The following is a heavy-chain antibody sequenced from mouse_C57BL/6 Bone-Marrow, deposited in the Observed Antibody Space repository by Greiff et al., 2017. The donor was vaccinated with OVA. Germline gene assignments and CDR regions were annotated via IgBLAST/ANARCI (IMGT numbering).Heavy chain of an antibody. J-gene: IGHJ2*01. CDR2: INPSSGDT. CDR1: GYTFTSYT. V-gene: IGHV1-4*01. CDR3: ARRAGMGFDY. Sequence: VHLVESGAELARPGASVKMSCKASGYTFTSYTMHWVKQRPGQGLEWIGYINPSSGDTNYNQKFKDKATMTADKSSSTAYMLLSSLTSEDSAVYYCARRAGMGFDYWGQGTTLTVSS. D-gene: IGHD3-1*01.